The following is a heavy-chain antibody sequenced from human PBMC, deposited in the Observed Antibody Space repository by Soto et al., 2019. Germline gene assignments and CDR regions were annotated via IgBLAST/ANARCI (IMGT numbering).Heavy chain of an antibody. V-gene: IGHV1-58*01. CDR1: GFTFTSSA. Sequence: SVKVSCKASGFTFTSSAVQWVRQARGQRLEWIGWIVVGSGNTNYAQRFQERVTITRDMSTSTAYMELSSLRSEDTAVYYCAADYYYDSGGYSAGFDYWGQGTLVTVSS. D-gene: IGHD3-22*01. CDR3: AADYYYDSGGYSAGFDY. J-gene: IGHJ4*02. CDR2: IVVGSGNT.